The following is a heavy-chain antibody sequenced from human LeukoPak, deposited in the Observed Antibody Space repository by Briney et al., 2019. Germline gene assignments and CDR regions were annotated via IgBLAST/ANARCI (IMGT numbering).Heavy chain of an antibody. J-gene: IGHJ5*02. Sequence: GSLRLSCAASGFTFSSYEMNWVRQAPGKGLEWVSYISSSGSTIYYADSVKGRFTISRDNAKNSLYLQMNSLRAEDTAVYYCARDRVTAMVRPSWFDPWGQGTLVTVSS. CDR1: GFTFSSYE. CDR2: ISSSGSTI. D-gene: IGHD5-18*01. CDR3: ARDRVTAMVRPSWFDP. V-gene: IGHV3-48*03.